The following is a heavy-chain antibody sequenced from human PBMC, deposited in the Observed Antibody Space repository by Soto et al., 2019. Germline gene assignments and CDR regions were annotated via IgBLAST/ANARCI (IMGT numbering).Heavy chain of an antibody. V-gene: IGHV3-30*18. CDR1: GSTFSSYG. D-gene: IGHD1-26*01. CDR2: ISYDGSNK. CDR3: AKWDHGMDV. Sequence: PGGSLRLSCAASGSTFSSYGMHWVRQAPGKGLEWVAVISYDGSNKYYADSVKGRFTISRDNSKNTLYLQMNSLRAEDTAVYYCAKWDHGMDVWGQGTTVTVSS. J-gene: IGHJ6*02.